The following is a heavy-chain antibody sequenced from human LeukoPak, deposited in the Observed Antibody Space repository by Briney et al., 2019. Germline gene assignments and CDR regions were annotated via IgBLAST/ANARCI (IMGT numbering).Heavy chain of an antibody. CDR1: GFPFSSFW. CDR2: VRQDGTEK. V-gene: IGHV3-7*03. CDR3: AKDRDGAFDI. Sequence: HSGGSLRLSCEVSGFPFSSFWMNWVRQAPGKGLEWVANVRQDGTEKYYMDSVKGRFTISRDNAKNSLYLQMNSLRAEDTALYYCAKDRDGAFDIWGQGTMVTVSS. J-gene: IGHJ3*02.